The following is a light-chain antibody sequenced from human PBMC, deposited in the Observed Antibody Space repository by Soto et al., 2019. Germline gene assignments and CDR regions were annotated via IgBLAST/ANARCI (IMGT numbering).Light chain of an antibody. V-gene: IGKV1-33*01. J-gene: IGKJ4*01. CDR3: QQYDNLPLT. CDR1: QDIKNY. Sequence: DIQMTQSPSSLSASVGDRVTITCQASQDIKNYLNWYQQKSGKAPKLLIYDASDLETGVPSRFSGSGSGTEFTYTIDSLQPEDIATYYCQQYDNLPLTVGGGTKVDIK. CDR2: DAS.